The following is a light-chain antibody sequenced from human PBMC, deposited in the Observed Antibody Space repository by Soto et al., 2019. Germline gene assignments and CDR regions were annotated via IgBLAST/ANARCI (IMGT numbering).Light chain of an antibody. J-gene: IGLJ1*01. CDR1: SSDVGGYNY. CDR2: DVS. Sequence: QSALTQPRSVSGSPGQSVTISCTGTSSDVGGYNYVSWYQQHPGKAPKLMIYDVSKRPSGVADRFSGAKSGNTASLTISGLQAEDEADYYCCSYAGSYTFPYVFGPGTKLTVL. V-gene: IGLV2-11*01. CDR3: CSYAGSYTFPYV.